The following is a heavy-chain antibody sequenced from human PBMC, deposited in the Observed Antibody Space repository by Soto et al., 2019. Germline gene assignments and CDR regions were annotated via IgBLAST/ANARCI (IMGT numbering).Heavy chain of an antibody. CDR1: GYTFSNFG. CDR3: PPDAKFFHISTLYFAQYL. D-gene: IGHD2-2*01. J-gene: IGHJ3*01. CDR2: ISPNSEKT. V-gene: IGHV1-18*01. Sequence: ASVKVSCKASGYTFSNFGISWVRQAPGEGLEWMGWISPNSEKTKIAQRFQGRVTMTTDISTSTSYLELRGLTSDVSAVYHRPPDAKFFHISTLYFAQYLRGQ.